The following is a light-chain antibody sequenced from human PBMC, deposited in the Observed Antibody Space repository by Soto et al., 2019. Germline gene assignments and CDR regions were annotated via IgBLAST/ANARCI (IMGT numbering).Light chain of an antibody. CDR2: LNS. V-gene: IGLV1-44*01. Sequence: QSVLTQPPSASGTPGQRGTISCSGDSSSIERNTVSWYPQLPGMAPKLLIYLNSPRPSGVPDRFSGSKSGPSASLATSGLQSEDEAEYYCATWDDRLNLLYVFGTGTKVTVL. CDR3: ATWDDRLNLLYV. CDR1: SSSIERNT. J-gene: IGLJ1*01.